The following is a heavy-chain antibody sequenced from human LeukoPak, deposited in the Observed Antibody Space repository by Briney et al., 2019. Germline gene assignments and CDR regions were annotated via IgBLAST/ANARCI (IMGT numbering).Heavy chain of an antibody. CDR1: GYTFTSYA. J-gene: IGHJ3*02. V-gene: IGHV7-4-1*02. Sequence: AASVKVSCKASGYTFTSYAMNWVRQAPGQGLEWMGWINTNTGNPTYAQGFTGRFVFSLDTSVSTAYLQISSLKAEDTAVYYCARERIVGAIDAFDIWGQGTMVTVSS. CDR2: INTNTGNP. CDR3: ARERIVGAIDAFDI. D-gene: IGHD1-26*01.